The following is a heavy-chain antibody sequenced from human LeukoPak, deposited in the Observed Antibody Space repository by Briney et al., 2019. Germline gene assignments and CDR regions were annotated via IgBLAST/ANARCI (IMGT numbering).Heavy chain of an antibody. Sequence: ASVKVSCKASGYTFTSYYMHWVRQAPGQGLEWMGIINPSGGSTCYAQKFQGRVTMTRDTSTSTVYMELSSLRSEDTAVYYCARDPSPYYDFWSGYRSYGMDVWGQGTTVTVSS. CDR1: GYTFTSYY. CDR2: INPSGGST. CDR3: ARDPSPYYDFWSGYRSYGMDV. V-gene: IGHV1-46*01. J-gene: IGHJ6*02. D-gene: IGHD3-3*01.